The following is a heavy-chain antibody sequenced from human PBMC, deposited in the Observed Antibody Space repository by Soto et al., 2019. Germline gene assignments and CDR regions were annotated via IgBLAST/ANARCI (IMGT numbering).Heavy chain of an antibody. CDR3: AVEPRMENYQLFDP. D-gene: IGHD1-1*01. V-gene: IGHV4-31*03. CDR1: GGSISSGGYY. J-gene: IGHJ5*02. Sequence: SETLSLTCTVSGGSISSGGYYWSWIRQHPGKGLEWIGYIYYSGSTYYNPSLKSRVTISVDTSKNQFSLKLSSVTAADTAVYYCAVEPRMENYQLFDPWGQGTLVTVSS. CDR2: IYYSGST.